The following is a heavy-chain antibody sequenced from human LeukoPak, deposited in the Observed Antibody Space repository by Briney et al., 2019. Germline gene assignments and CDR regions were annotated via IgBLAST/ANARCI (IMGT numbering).Heavy chain of an antibody. V-gene: IGHV5-51*03. CDR3: ARLAQYYYDSSGYSGYFDY. Sequence: GESLKISCKGSGYRFTSYWIGWVRQMPGKGLEWMGIIYPGDSDTRYSPSFQGQVTISAAKSISTAYLQWSSLKASDTAMYYCARLAQYYYDSSGYSGYFDYWGQGTLVTVSS. CDR1: GYRFTSYW. J-gene: IGHJ4*02. CDR2: IYPGDSDT. D-gene: IGHD3-22*01.